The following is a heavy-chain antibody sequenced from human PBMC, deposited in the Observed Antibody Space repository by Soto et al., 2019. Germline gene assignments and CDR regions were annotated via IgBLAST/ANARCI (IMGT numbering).Heavy chain of an antibody. D-gene: IGHD3-10*01. CDR2: IIPIFGTA. CDR1: GGTFSSYA. V-gene: IGHV1-69*01. J-gene: IGHJ4*02. CDR3: ARWYYYGSGSYVPRYFDY. Sequence: QVQLVQSGAEVKKPGSSVKVSCKASGGTFSSYAISWVRQAPGQGLEWMGGIIPIFGTANYAQKFQGRVTITADESTSTAYMELSSLRSEDTAVYYCARWYYYGSGSYVPRYFDYWGQGTLVTVSS.